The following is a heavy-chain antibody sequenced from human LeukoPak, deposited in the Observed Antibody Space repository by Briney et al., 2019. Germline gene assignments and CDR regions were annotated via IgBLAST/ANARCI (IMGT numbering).Heavy chain of an antibody. D-gene: IGHD4-17*01. CDR3: ARTRTTLTTYNWFDP. CDR2: IYHSGST. V-gene: IGHV4-39*07. CDR1: GGSISSGGYY. Sequence: PSETLSLTCTVSGGSISSGGYYWSWIRQPPGKGLEWIGSIYHSGSTYYNPSLKSRVTISVDTSKNQFSLKLSSVTAADTAVYYCARTRTTLTTYNWFDPWGQGTLVTVSS. J-gene: IGHJ5*02.